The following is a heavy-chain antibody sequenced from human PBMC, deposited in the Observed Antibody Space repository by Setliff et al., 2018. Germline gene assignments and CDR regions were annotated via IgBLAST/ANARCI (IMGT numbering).Heavy chain of an antibody. CDR2: ISHGVST. D-gene: IGHD2-2*01. J-gene: IGHJ4*02. CDR3: ARTHCTTTSCFYFHY. CDR1: GASVTSFDYY. V-gene: IGHV4-30-4*01. Sequence: SETLSLTCTVSGASVTSFDYYWSWIRQPPGKGLEYIGHISHGVSTSYSPSLKSRLFISADTSKNQFSLKLTSVTAADTAVYYCARTHCTTTSCFYFHYWGQGTVVTVSS.